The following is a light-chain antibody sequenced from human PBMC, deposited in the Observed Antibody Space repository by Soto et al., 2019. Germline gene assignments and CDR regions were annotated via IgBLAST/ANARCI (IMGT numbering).Light chain of an antibody. CDR1: QDIGNY. CDR2: EAS. CDR3: QQYEGLPYT. J-gene: IGKJ2*01. V-gene: IGKV1-33*01. Sequence: DIRMTQSPSSLSASIGDRVTMTCQASQDIGNYLNWFQQRPGRAPILLISEASHLQPGVPSRFSGRHSGADFTLTISSLLPEDVATYYCQQYEGLPYTFGRETKLQIK.